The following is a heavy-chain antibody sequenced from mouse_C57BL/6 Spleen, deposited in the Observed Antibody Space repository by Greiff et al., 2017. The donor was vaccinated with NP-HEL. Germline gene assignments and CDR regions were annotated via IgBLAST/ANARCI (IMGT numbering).Heavy chain of an antibody. CDR2: IYPSDSYT. Sequence: QVQLQQPGAELVRPGTSVKLSCKASGYTFTSYWMHWVKQRPGQGLEWIGVIYPSDSYTNYNQQFKGKATLTVDTSSSTAYMQLSSLTSEDSAVYCCTRGFGGYYVDYWGQGTTLTVSS. CDR3: TRGFGGYYVDY. J-gene: IGHJ2*01. CDR1: GYTFTSYW. V-gene: IGHV1-59*01. D-gene: IGHD1-1*02.